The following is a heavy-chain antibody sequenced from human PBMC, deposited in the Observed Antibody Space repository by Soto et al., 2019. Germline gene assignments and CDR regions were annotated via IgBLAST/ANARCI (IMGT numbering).Heavy chain of an antibody. Sequence: DVQLVESGGGLVQPGGSLRLSCVASGFYITNYWMTWVRQAPGKGTEWVANIKEDGSLKFYVDSVRGRFTISRDNAKNSVYLGMSRLRAEDTAVYYCVRDSYTAHWHTAGEDYWGQGTLVTVSS. D-gene: IGHD2-2*02. CDR1: GFYITNYW. CDR3: VRDSYTAHWHTAGEDY. J-gene: IGHJ4*02. CDR2: IKEDGSLK. V-gene: IGHV3-7*01.